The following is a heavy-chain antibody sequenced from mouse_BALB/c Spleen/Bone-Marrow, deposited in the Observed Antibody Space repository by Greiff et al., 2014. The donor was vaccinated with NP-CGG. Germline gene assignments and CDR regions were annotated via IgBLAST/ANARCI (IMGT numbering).Heavy chain of an antibody. V-gene: IGHV1-63*02. CDR1: GYTFTNYW. Sequence: QVQLQQSGAELVRPGTSVKISCKASGYTFTNYWLSWVRQRPGHGLEWIGDIYPGGGYTNFNERFKGKATLTADTSSSTAYMQLSSLTSEDSAVYFCAREEYGNYDRFIDYWGQGTTHTVSS. D-gene: IGHD2-10*02. CDR2: IYPGGGYT. CDR3: AREEYGNYDRFIDY. J-gene: IGHJ2*01.